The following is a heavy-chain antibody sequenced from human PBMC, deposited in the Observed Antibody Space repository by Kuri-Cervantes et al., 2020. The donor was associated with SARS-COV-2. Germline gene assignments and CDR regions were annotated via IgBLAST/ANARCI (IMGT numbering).Heavy chain of an antibody. J-gene: IGHJ4*02. CDR2: IDSGGNT. D-gene: IGHD3-10*01. CDR3: ARVLSWFPDY. CDR1: GISFSYYA. Sequence: GESLKISCAASGISFSYYAMTWVRQAPGKGLEWVSTIDSGGNTNYADSVKGRFTVSRDNSKNTLHLRMNGLRAEDTAMYYCARVLSWFPDYWGQGTQVTVSS. V-gene: IGHV3-53*01.